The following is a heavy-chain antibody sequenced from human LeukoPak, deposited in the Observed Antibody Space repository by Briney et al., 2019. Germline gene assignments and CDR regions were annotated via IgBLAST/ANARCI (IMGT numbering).Heavy chain of an antibody. Sequence: SETLSLTCTVSGGAITSYYWTWIRQSPVKGLEWIGDISNSGSTSYNPSLKSRVTISIDTSKNQFSLKLSSVTAADTAVYYCGRDALVGYFSYYYMDVWGKGTTVTVSS. V-gene: IGHV4-59*01. CDR1: GGAITSYY. CDR2: ISNSGST. J-gene: IGHJ6*03. CDR3: GRDALVGYFSYYYMDV. D-gene: IGHD2-15*01.